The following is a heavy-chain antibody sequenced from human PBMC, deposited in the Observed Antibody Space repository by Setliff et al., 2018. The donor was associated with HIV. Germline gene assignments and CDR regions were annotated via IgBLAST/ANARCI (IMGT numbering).Heavy chain of an antibody. CDR1: GFTFDDYA. CDR3: ARQPLHCSSINCYGAVYDN. CDR2: ISWNSGTI. J-gene: IGHJ4*02. Sequence: GGSLRLSCAASGFTFDDYAMHWVRQAPGKGLEWVSSISWNSGTIDYADSVKGRFTISRDNAKNSLYLQMSSLRAEDTALYYCARQPLHCSSINCYGAVYDNWGQGTLVTV. V-gene: IGHV3-9*01. D-gene: IGHD2-2*01.